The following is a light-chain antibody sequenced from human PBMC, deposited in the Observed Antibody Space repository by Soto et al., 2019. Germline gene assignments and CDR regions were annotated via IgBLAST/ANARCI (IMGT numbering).Light chain of an antibody. V-gene: IGLV3-25*02. CDR2: KDS. Sequence: SYALTQPPSVSVSPGQTARITCSGDALPKQYACWYQQKPGQAPVLLIYKDSERPSGIPERFYGSGSGTTVTLTISGVRAEDEADYYCQSADSSGSFVFGTGTKVTVL. CDR3: QSADSSGSFV. CDR1: ALPKQY. J-gene: IGLJ1*01.